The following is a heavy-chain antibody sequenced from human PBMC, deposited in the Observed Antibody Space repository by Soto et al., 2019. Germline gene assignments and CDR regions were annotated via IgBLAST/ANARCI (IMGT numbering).Heavy chain of an antibody. D-gene: IGHD6-13*01. CDR2: ISGSGGST. Sequence: GGSLRLSCAASGFTFSSYAMSWVRQAPGKGLEWVSAISGSGGSTYYADSVKGRFTISRDNSKNTLYLQMNSLRAEDTAVYYCAKAARGAAAAAPGSIHYWGQGTLVTVSS. V-gene: IGHV3-23*01. CDR3: AKAARGAAAAAPGSIHY. CDR1: GFTFSSYA. J-gene: IGHJ4*02.